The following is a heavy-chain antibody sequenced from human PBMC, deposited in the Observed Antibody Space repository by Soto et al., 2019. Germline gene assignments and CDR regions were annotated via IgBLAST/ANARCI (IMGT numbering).Heavy chain of an antibody. CDR1: RGTFSSYA. Sequence: SVKVSCKATRGTFSSYAISCVRQAPGQGLEWMGGIIPIFCTGNYAQKFQGRVTVTAHESTTTAYMALSSLRSRDTAVYYYASDWYDPIAAAGTWWFDPWGQGTLVTVSS. V-gene: IGHV1-69*13. CDR2: IIPIFCTG. J-gene: IGHJ5*02. CDR3: ASDWYDPIAAAGTWWFDP. D-gene: IGHD6-13*01.